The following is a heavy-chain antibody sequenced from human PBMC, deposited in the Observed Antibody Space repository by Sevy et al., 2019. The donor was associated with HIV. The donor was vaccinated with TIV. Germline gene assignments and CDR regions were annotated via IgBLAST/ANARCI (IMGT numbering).Heavy chain of an antibody. V-gene: IGHV3-23*01. J-gene: IGHJ3*01. CDR3: AKVDGYTFARPL. CDR2: ISGGGTST. Sequence: GGSLRLSCAASGFAFSNYAMTWVRQAPGKGLEWVSVISGGGTSTYYADSVNGRFTISRDNSKNTLFLQMISVRAEDTAVYYCAKVDGYTFARPLWGLGTMVTVSS. CDR1: GFAFSNYA. D-gene: IGHD5-18*01.